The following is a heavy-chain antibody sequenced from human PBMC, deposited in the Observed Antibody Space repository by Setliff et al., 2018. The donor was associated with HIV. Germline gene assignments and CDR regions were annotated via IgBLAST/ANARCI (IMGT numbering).Heavy chain of an antibody. CDR1: GDSISSNNW. D-gene: IGHD6-13*01. CDR2: INHSGSA. Sequence: PSETLSLTCAVSGDSISSNNWWSWVRQPPGKGLEWIGEINHSGSANYNPSLKSRVTISVDTSKNQFSLKLSSVTAADTAVYYCARGSHGTSWTDYWGQGTLVTVSS. V-gene: IGHV4-4*02. J-gene: IGHJ4*02. CDR3: ARGSHGTSWTDY.